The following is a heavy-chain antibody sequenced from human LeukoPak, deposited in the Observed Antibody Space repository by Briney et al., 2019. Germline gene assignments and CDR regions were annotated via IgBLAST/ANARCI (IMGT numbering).Heavy chain of an antibody. J-gene: IGHJ5*02. D-gene: IGHD3-10*01. Sequence: ASVKVSCKASGYTFTSYYIHWVRLAHPQGLERMGMINPNSGGTNYAQKFQGRVTMTRDTSISTAYMELSRLRSDDTAVYYCARDLYYGSGSSAWGQGTLVTVSS. CDR2: INPNSGGT. CDR3: ARDLYYGSGSSA. V-gene: IGHV1-2*02. CDR1: GYTFTSYY.